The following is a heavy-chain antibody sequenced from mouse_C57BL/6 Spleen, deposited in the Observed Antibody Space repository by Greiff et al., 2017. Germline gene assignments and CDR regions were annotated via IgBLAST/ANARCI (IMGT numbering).Heavy chain of an antibody. CDR3: AREGGTAQALDY. CDR2: ISYDGSN. V-gene: IGHV3-6*01. Sequence: EVQLQQSGPGLVKPSQSLSLTCSVTGYSITSGYYWNWIRQFPGNKLEWMGYISYDGSNNYNPSLKNRISITRDTSKNQFFLKLNSVTTEDTATYYCAREGGTAQALDYWGQGTLVTVSA. J-gene: IGHJ3*01. D-gene: IGHD3-2*02. CDR1: GYSITSGYY.